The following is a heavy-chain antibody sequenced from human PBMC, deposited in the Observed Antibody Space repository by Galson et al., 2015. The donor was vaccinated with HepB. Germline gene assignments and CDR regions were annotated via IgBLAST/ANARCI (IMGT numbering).Heavy chain of an antibody. V-gene: IGHV1-18*04. CDR3: ARDRSHSLDF. Sequence: SVKVSCKAAGYTFTSNGISWVRQTPGRGLEWVGWISANSGRTTYAWRLLGRLTLTTVTSTSTAYMELRSLRSDDTAIYYCARDRSHSLDFWGQGTLVTVSS. J-gene: IGHJ4*02. CDR2: ISANSGRT. D-gene: IGHD2-15*01. CDR1: GYTFTSNG.